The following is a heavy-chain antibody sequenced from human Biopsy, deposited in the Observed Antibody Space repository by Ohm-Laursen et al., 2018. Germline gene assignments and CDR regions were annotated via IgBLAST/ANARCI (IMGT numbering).Heavy chain of an antibody. CDR2: NIPILGTG. CDR1: GGSFSNYG. D-gene: IGHD3-9*01. CDR3: ATKLTGYFHH. Sequence: SSVTASCNAPGGSFSNYGVNWVRQAPGQGLEWLGGNIPILGTGNYAQKFQDRVTVAADTSTSTATMELRSLRSDDTAVYYCATKLTGYFHHWGQGTLVIVSS. J-gene: IGHJ1*01. V-gene: IGHV1-69*06.